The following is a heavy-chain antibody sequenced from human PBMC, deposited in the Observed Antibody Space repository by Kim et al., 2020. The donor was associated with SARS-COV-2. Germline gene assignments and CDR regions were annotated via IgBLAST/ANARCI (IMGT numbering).Heavy chain of an antibody. D-gene: IGHD7-27*01. CDR1: GGSISSSSYY. Sequence: SETLSLTCTVSGGSISSSSYYWGWIRQPPGKGLEWIGSIYYSGSTYYNPSLKSRVTISVDTSKNQFSLKLSSVTAADTAVYYCARRLDTTTNWGSLVDFDYWGQGTLVTVSS. CDR3: ARRLDTTTNWGSLVDFDY. J-gene: IGHJ4*02. CDR2: IYYSGST. V-gene: IGHV4-39*01.